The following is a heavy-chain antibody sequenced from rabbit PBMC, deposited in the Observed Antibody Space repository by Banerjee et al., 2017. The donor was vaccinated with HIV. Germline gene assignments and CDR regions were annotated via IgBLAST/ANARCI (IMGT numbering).Heavy chain of an antibody. D-gene: IGHD4-1*01. CDR2: IYAGSSGST. CDR3: AREGNGWVYFKL. CDR1: GFSFISIYY. Sequence: QSLEESGGDLVKPGASLTLTCTASGFSFISIYYMCWVRQAPGKGLEWIACIYAGSSGSTYYASWAKGRFTISKTSSTTVTLQMTSLTAADTATYFCAREGNGWVYFKLWGPGTLVTVS. J-gene: IGHJ4*01. V-gene: IGHV1S40*01.